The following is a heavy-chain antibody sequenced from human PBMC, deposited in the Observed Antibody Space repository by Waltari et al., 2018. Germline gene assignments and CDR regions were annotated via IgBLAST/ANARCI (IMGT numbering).Heavy chain of an antibody. CDR2: IGGNDGSI. CDR1: GFKLNSHS. V-gene: IGHV3-21*02. J-gene: IGHJ6*03. Sequence: EVQLVESGGGLVKPGGSLRLSCAASGFKLNSHSMNWVRQAPGKGLEWVASIGGNDGSIYYADSVKGRFTVSRDNAKNSLFLQMDSLRGDDTALYYCAREAPNYYYYMDVWGKGTTVTVS. CDR3: AREAPNYYYYMDV.